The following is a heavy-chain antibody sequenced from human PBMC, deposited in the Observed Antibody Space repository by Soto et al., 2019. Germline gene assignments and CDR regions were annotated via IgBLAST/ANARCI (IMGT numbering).Heavy chain of an antibody. CDR1: GGSISSGGYY. CDR3: ASSRILTGSSDY. Sequence: TLSLTCTVSGGSISSGGYYWSWIRQHPGKGLEWIGYIYYSGSTYYNPSLKSRVTISVDTSKNQFSLKLSSVTAADTAVYYCASSRILTGSSDYWGQGTLVTVSS. J-gene: IGHJ4*02. D-gene: IGHD3-9*01. V-gene: IGHV4-31*03. CDR2: IYYSGST.